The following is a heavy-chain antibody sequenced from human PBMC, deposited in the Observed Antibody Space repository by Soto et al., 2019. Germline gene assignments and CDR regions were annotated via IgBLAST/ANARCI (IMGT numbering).Heavy chain of an antibody. CDR3: AKDLFSGGSYPNWFDP. CDR2: ISDDGSNK. D-gene: IGHD2-15*01. CDR1: GFSFRSYG. J-gene: IGHJ5*02. V-gene: IGHV3-30*18. Sequence: QVNLVESGGGVVQPGKSLRLSCEASGFSFRSYGLHWFRQAPGKGLEWVGLISDDGSNKFYADSVRGRFTISRDISNNTLYLQMTSLSVEYTAVYYCAKDLFSGGSYPNWFDPWGHGTLVTVSS.